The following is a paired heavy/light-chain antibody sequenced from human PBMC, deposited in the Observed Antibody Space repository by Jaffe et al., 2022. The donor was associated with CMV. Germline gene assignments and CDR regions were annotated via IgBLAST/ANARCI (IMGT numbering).Heavy chain of an antibody. CDR2: ISGSGGPI. V-gene: IGHV3-48*02. CDR1: GFTFSHYG. Sequence: EVQLVESGGGSVQPGGSLRLSCAASGFTFSHYGMNWVRQAPGKGLEWVSHISGSGGPIYYADFVKGRFSISRDNAKNSLYLQMNNLRDEDTAFYYCTRGTLDYWGQGTLVTVSS. J-gene: IGHJ4*02. CDR3: TRGTLDY.
Light chain of an antibody. CDR1: HNNVGDQG. V-gene: IGLV10-54*04. Sequence: QTGLTQPPSVSRALRQTATLTCSGNHNNVGDQGASWLQQHQGHPPKVLSYRNNSRPSGISVRFSASRSGNTASLTITGLQPEDEADYYCSAWDSDLIAWLFGGGTKLTVL. J-gene: IGLJ3*02. CDR3: SAWDSDLIAWL. CDR2: RNN.